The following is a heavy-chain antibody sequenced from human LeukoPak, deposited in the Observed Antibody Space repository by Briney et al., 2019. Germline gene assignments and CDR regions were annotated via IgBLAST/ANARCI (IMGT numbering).Heavy chain of an antibody. D-gene: IGHD3-9*01. CDR3: ARQSYYDILTGDFDY. Sequence: PSETLSLTCAVYGGSFSGYYWGWIRQPPRKGLEWIGSIYYSGSTYYNPSLKSRVTISVDTSKNQFSLKLSSVTAAGTAVYYCARQSYYDILTGDFDYWGQGTLVTVSS. CDR2: IYYSGST. J-gene: IGHJ4*02. CDR1: GGSFSGYY. V-gene: IGHV4-39*01.